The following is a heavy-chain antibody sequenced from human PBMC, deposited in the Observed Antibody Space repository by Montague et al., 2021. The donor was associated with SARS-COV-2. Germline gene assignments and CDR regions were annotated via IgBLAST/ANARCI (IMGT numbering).Heavy chain of an antibody. V-gene: IGHV4-31*03. CDR2: NYYSGSN. D-gene: IGHD6-13*01. Sequence: TLSLTCTVSGGSISSDGYYWSRIRPHQGQGLEWYGYNYYSGSNNSXXXIKSRVTISVDTYKSQFSLKLSSVTAAATAVYFCASDVGWYSSSWFDYWGQGTLVTVSS. J-gene: IGHJ4*02. CDR1: GGSISSDGYY. CDR3: ASDVGWYSSSWFDY.